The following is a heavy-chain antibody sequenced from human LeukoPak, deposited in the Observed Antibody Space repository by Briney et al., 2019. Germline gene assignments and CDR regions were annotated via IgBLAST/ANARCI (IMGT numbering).Heavy chain of an antibody. Sequence: PGRSLRLSCVASGFTLRNYGMQWVRQAPGKGLEWVAVISYDGSNKYYADSVKGRFTISRDNSKNTLYLQMNSLRAEDTAVYYCARAMIVVVSGDYWGQGTLVTVSS. CDR2: ISYDGSNK. CDR1: GFTLRNYG. J-gene: IGHJ4*02. CDR3: ARAMIVVVSGDY. D-gene: IGHD3-22*01. V-gene: IGHV3-30*03.